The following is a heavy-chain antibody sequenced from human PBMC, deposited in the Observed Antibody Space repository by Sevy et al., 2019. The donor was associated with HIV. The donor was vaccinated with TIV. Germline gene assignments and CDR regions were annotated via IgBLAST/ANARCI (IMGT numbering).Heavy chain of an antibody. CDR3: ATAMPCGGDCYYFDS. CDR1: GGTFSTYI. J-gene: IGHJ4*02. V-gene: IGHV1-69*10. D-gene: IGHD2-21*02. Sequence: ASVKVSCKASGGTFSTYIINWVRQAPGQGLEWMGGVIASVNMANSSQKFQGRVTITADGSTSTAYMELSSLTSEDTAIYYCATAMPCGGDCYYFDSWGQRTPVTVSS. CDR2: VIASVNMA.